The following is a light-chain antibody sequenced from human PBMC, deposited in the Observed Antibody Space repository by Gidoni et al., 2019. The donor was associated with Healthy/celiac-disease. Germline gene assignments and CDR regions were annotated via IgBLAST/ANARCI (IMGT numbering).Light chain of an antibody. CDR3: QQYDNLLFT. Sequence: DIHMTQSPSSLSASVGDRVTITCQASQDISNYLNWYQQKPGKSPKLLIYDASNLEKGVPSRFSGSGSGTDFTFTISSLQPEDIATYYCQQYDNLLFTFXXXTKVDIK. J-gene: IGKJ3*01. CDR1: QDISNY. CDR2: DAS. V-gene: IGKV1-33*01.